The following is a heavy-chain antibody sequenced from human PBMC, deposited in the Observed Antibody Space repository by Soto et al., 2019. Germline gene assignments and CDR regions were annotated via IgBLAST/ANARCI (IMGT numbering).Heavy chain of an antibody. CDR2: IYYSGST. Sequence: PSETLALTCTVSGGSVSSYYWGWIRQPPGKALEWIGYIYYSGSTNYNPSLKSRVTISVDTSKNQFSLKLSSVTAADTAVYYCARDHLYGSGSYGVNAFDIWGQGTMVTVSS. V-gene: IGHV4-59*02. J-gene: IGHJ3*02. D-gene: IGHD3-10*01. CDR1: GGSVSSYY. CDR3: ARDHLYGSGSYGVNAFDI.